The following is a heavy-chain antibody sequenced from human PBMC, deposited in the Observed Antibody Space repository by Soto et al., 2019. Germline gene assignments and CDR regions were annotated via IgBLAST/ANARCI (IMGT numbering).Heavy chain of an antibody. J-gene: IGHJ5*02. Sequence: QLQLQESGPGLVKPSETLSLTCTVSGGSISSSSYYWGWIRQPPGKGLEWIGSIYYSGSTYYNPSLNSRVTISVDTSKNQFSLKLSSVTAADTAVYYCARRIPFYYGSGSYYKEVWFDPWGQGTLVTVSS. CDR2: IYYSGST. V-gene: IGHV4-39*01. CDR1: GGSISSSSYY. CDR3: ARRIPFYYGSGSYYKEVWFDP. D-gene: IGHD3-10*01.